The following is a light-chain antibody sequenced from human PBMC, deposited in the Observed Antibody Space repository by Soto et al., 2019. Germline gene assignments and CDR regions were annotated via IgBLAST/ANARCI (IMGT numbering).Light chain of an antibody. V-gene: IGLV2-14*03. CDR3: TSWTTSTTMI. CDR1: RSDIGAYNF. CDR2: DVN. Sequence: QSALTQPASVSGSPGQSITISCTGTRSDIGAYNFVSWYQQHPGEVPKLMLYDVNVRPSGVSNRFSGSKSGNTASLTISGLQAADEADYYCTSWTTSTTMIFGGGTKLTVL. J-gene: IGLJ2*01.